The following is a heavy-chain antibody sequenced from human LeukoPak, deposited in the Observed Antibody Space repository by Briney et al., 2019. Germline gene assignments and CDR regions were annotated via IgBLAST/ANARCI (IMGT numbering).Heavy chain of an antibody. Sequence: SETLSLTCAVSGYSISSGYYWGWIRQPPGKGLEGIGSIYDSGSTYYIPSLKRGVTISVDTSKNKFSLKLSSVTAADTAVYYCARQEYSSSSGAFDIWGQGTMVTVSS. D-gene: IGHD6-6*01. CDR3: ARQEYSSSSGAFDI. V-gene: IGHV4-38-2*01. CDR1: GYSISSGYY. J-gene: IGHJ3*02. CDR2: IYDSGST.